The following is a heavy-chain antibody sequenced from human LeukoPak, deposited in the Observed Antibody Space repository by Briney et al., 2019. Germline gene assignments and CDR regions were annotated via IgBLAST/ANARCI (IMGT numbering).Heavy chain of an antibody. CDR3: AQDPFSSSLRHELDY. Sequence: GGSLRLSCAASGVTLSSYWVHWVRQPSGKGLMWLSRTNEDGSEAEFADSVKGRFTISRDNAKNTVYLQMNSLRTEDTAVYHCAQDPFSSSLRHELDYWGQGPLVTVPS. CDR2: TNEDGSEA. CDR1: GVTLSSYW. D-gene: IGHD6-13*01. V-gene: IGHV3-74*03. J-gene: IGHJ4*02.